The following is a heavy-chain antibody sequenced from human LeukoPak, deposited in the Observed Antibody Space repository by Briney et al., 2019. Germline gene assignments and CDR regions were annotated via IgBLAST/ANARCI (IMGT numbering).Heavy chain of an antibody. J-gene: IGHJ2*01. CDR3: ASRAPAANYYDSSGYYKNWYFDL. V-gene: IGHV4-4*02. CDR1: GDSINSRHW. Sequence: SETLSLTCTVSGDSINSRHWWNWVRQPPGKRLEWIGESYNTGNTNYNPSLKSRVTISLDKSKNQFSLILSSMTVADTAVYYCASRAPAANYYDSSGYYKNWYFDLWGRGTLVTVSS. CDR2: SYNTGNT. D-gene: IGHD3-22*01.